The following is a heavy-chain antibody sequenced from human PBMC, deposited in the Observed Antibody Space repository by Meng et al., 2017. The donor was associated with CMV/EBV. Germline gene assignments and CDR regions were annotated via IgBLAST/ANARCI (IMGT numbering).Heavy chain of an antibody. D-gene: IGHD2-2*01. Sequence: VLLKHSAPGLGKPSQTLALTCTVYGGSISSGDYYWSWIRQPPGKGLEWIGYIYYSGSTYYNPSLKSRVTISVDTSKNQFSLKLSSVTAADTAVYYCARVGRTSCYDYWGQGTLVTVSS. CDR3: ARVGRTSCYDY. CDR2: IYYSGST. J-gene: IGHJ4*02. V-gene: IGHV4-30-4*08. CDR1: GGSISSGDYY.